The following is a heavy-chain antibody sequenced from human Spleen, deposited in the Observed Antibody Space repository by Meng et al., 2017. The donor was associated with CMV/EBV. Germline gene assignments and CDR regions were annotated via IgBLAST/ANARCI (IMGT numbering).Heavy chain of an antibody. D-gene: IGHD2-2*02. CDR1: FILRRYT. CDR3: ARGDCSSASFYTGLTDY. CDR2: SSRSSSDR. V-gene: IGHV3-21*01. J-gene: IGHJ4*02. Sequence: FILRRYTMNGVRQAAWKGLEGVAFSSRSSSDRHYADSLKGRFTISRDNAKNSLSLQMNRLRVEDTAVYYCARGDCSSASFYTGLTDYWGQGTLVTVSS.